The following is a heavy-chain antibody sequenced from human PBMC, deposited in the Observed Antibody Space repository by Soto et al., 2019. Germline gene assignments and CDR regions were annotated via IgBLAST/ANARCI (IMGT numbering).Heavy chain of an antibody. CDR2: IYYSGST. V-gene: IGHV4-39*01. CDR3: ASPLGGGDAFDI. CDR1: GGSISSRSYY. D-gene: IGHD3-16*01. J-gene: IGHJ3*02. Sequence: QLQLQESGPGLVKPSETLSLTCTVSGGSISSRSYYWGWIRQPPGKGLEWIGSIYYSGSTYYNPPPKSRVTISVDTSRNQFSLKRSSVTAADTAVYYCASPLGGGDAFDIWGQGTIVTVSS.